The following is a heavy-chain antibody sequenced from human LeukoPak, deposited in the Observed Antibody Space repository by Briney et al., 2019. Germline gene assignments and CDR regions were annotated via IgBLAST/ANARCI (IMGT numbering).Heavy chain of an antibody. CDR2: IYSGGST. Sequence: GGSLRLSCAASEFSVGSNYMTWVRQAPGKGLEWVSLIYSGGSTYYADSVKGRFTISRDNSKNTLYLQMNSLRAEDTAVYYCARGPSGYHNPGGQGTLVTVSS. J-gene: IGHJ4*02. V-gene: IGHV3-66*01. D-gene: IGHD5-12*01. CDR1: EFSVGSNY. CDR3: ARGPSGYHNP.